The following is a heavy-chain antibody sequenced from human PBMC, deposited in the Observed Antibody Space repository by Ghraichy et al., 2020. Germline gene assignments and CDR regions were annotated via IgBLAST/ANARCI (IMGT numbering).Heavy chain of an antibody. CDR3: AKDLGWSSVTTLDP. D-gene: IGHD4-11*01. Sequence: GGSLRLSCAASGFTFSSYAMSWVRQAPGKGLEWVSAISGSGGSTYYADSVKGRFTISRDNSKNTLYLQMNSLRAEDTAVYYCAKDLGWSSVTTLDPWGQGTLVTVSS. CDR2: ISGSGGST. CDR1: GFTFSSYA. J-gene: IGHJ5*02. V-gene: IGHV3-23*01.